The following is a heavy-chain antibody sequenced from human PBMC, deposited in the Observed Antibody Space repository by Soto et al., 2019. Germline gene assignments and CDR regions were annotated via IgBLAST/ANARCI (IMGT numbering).Heavy chain of an antibody. Sequence: ASVKVSCKASGYAFSSYGISWVRQAPGQGLEWMGWINVHNGDTEYTQKLQGRVTMTTDTSTKTGYMELRSLRSDDTAVYYCARRGSGSYYNLDYWGQGTLVTVSS. D-gene: IGHD3-10*01. J-gene: IGHJ4*02. V-gene: IGHV1-18*01. CDR1: GYAFSSYG. CDR3: ARRGSGSYYNLDY. CDR2: INVHNGDT.